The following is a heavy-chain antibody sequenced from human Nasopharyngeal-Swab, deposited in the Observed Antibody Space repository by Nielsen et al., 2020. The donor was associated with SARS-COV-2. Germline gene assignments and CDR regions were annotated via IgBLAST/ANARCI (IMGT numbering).Heavy chain of an antibody. D-gene: IGHD3-3*01. V-gene: IGHV5-51*01. Sequence: GESLKISCKGSGSSFTSYWIGWVRQMPGKGLEWMGIIYPGDSDTRYSPSFQGQVTISADKSISTACLQWSSLKASDTAMYYCARHGVDFWSGYYSYYYYYMDVWGKGTTVTVSS. J-gene: IGHJ6*03. CDR3: ARHGVDFWSGYYSYYYYYMDV. CDR1: GSSFTSYW. CDR2: IYPGDSDT.